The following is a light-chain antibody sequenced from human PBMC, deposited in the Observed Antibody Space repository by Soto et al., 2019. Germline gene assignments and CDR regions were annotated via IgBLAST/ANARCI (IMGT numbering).Light chain of an antibody. CDR1: SSDVGVYNY. Sequence: QSALTQPRSVSGYPGQSVTISCTGTSSDVGVYNYVSWYQQYPGKAPKIMIYDVSKRPSGVPDRFSGSKSDNTASLTISGLQAEDEADYYCCSYAGSYTFVFGIGTKVT. CDR2: DVS. J-gene: IGLJ1*01. V-gene: IGLV2-11*01. CDR3: CSYAGSYTFV.